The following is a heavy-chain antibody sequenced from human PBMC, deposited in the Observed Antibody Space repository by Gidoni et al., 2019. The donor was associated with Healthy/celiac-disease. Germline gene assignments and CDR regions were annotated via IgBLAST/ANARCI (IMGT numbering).Heavy chain of an antibody. J-gene: IGHJ4*02. V-gene: IGHV1-46*03. D-gene: IGHD3-10*01. Sequence: QVQLVQSGAEVKKPGASVKVSCKASGYTFTSYYMHWVRQAPGQGLEWMGIINPSGGSTSYAQKFQGRVTMTRDTSTSTVYMELSSLRSEDTAVYYCARAGSGSYPKTPLDYWGQGTLVTVSS. CDR3: ARAGSGSYPKTPLDY. CDR2: INPSGGST. CDR1: GYTFTSYY.